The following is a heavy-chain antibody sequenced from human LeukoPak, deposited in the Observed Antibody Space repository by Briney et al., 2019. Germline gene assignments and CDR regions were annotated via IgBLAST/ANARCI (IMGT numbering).Heavy chain of an antibody. Sequence: AASVKVSCKASGYTFTSYPIHWVRQAPGQRLEWMGWSNDGNGNTKYSQEFQDRVTITRDTSASKAYMELSSLRSEDMAVYYCARDSTGTGLLEYWGQGTLVTVSS. CDR1: GYTFTSYP. CDR3: ARDSTGTGLLEY. J-gene: IGHJ4*02. CDR2: SNDGNGNT. D-gene: IGHD1-7*01. V-gene: IGHV1-3*02.